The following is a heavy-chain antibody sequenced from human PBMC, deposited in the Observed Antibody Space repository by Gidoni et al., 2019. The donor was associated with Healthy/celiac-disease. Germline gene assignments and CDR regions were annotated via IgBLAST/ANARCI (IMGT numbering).Heavy chain of an antibody. D-gene: IGHD3-10*01. J-gene: IGHJ5*02. Sequence: QVQLVESGGGVVQPGRSLRLSCAASGFTFSSYGMHWVRQAPGKGLEWVAVISYDGSNKYYADSVKGRFTISRDNSKNTLYLQMNSLRAEDTAVYYCAKDERSYYGSGSYYGGNSRNWFDPWGQGTLVTVSS. CDR3: AKDERSYYGSGSYYGGNSRNWFDP. CDR1: GFTFSSYG. CDR2: ISYDGSNK. V-gene: IGHV3-30*18.